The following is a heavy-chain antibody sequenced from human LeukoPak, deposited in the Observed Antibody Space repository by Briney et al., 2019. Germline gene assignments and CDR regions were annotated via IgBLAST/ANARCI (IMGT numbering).Heavy chain of an antibody. Sequence: ASVKVSCKASGYTFTTYGFSWVRQAPGQGLEWMGWISAYNGNTNYAQKLQGRVTMTTDTSTSTAYMELRSLRSDDTAVYYCARDSRGIAVAGHAFGIWGQGTMVTVSS. V-gene: IGHV1-18*01. CDR2: ISAYNGNT. CDR3: ARDSRGIAVAGHAFGI. J-gene: IGHJ3*02. D-gene: IGHD6-19*01. CDR1: GYTFTTYG.